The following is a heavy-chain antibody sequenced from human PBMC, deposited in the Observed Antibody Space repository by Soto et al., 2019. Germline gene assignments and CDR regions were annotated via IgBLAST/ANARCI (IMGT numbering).Heavy chain of an antibody. CDR1: GGSISSSSYY. CDR3: ARVTYYDFWSGYVSGGWFDP. J-gene: IGHJ5*02. D-gene: IGHD3-3*01. V-gene: IGHV4-39*01. CDR2: IYYSGST. Sequence: QLQLQESGPGLVKPSETLSLTCTVSGGSISSSSYYWGWIRQPPGKGLEWIGSIYYSGSTYYNPSLKSRVTISVDTSKNQFSLKLSSVTAADTAVYYCARVTYYDFWSGYVSGGWFDPWGQGTLVTVSS.